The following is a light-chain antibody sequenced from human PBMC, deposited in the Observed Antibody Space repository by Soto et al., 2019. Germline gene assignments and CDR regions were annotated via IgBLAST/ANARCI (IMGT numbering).Light chain of an antibody. CDR3: QQYNSYPWT. V-gene: IGKV1-5*03. Sequence: DIQMTQSPSNLSASIGDRITITCRASQSISSWLAWYQQKPGKAPKPLIYKAASLESGVPSRFSGSGSGTEFTLTISSLQPDDFATYYCQQYNSYPWTFRQGTKVEIK. CDR1: QSISSW. J-gene: IGKJ1*01. CDR2: KAA.